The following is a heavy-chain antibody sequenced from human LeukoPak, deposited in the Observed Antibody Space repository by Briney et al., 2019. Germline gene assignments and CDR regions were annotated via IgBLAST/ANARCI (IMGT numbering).Heavy chain of an antibody. Sequence: GASVKVSCKASGYTFTSYDFNWVRQAPGQGLEWMGRINPNSGGTNYAQKFQGRVTMTRDTSISTAYMELSRLRSDDTAVYYCARDGWALPNVQQWSMSGGFDYWGQGTLVTVSS. V-gene: IGHV1-2*06. CDR2: INPNSGGT. J-gene: IGHJ4*02. CDR1: GYTFTSYD. D-gene: IGHD6-19*01. CDR3: ARDGWALPNVQQWSMSGGFDY.